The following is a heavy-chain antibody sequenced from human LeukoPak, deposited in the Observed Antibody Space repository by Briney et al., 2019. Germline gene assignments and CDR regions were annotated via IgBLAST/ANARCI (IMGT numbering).Heavy chain of an antibody. CDR1: GFTFSSYG. Sequence: GRSLRLSCAASGFTFSSYGMHWVRQAPGKGLEWVAVTWYDGSNKYYEDSVKGRFTISRDNCKNTLYLQMNSLRAEDTAIYYCAKRPIFGELLYYFDYWGQGTLVTVSS. CDR3: AKRPIFGELLYYFDY. D-gene: IGHD3-10*01. J-gene: IGHJ4*02. CDR2: TWYDGSNK. V-gene: IGHV3-33*06.